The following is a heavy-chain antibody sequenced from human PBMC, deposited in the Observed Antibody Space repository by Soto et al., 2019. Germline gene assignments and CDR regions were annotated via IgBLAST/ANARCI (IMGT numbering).Heavy chain of an antibody. V-gene: IGHV1-3*01. D-gene: IGHD4-17*01. CDR2: INAGNGNT. Sequence: QVQLVQSGAEVKKPGASVKVSCKASGYTFTSYAMHWVRQAPGQRLEWMGWINAGNGNTKYSQKFQGRVTITRDTSASTAYMELSSLRSDDTAVYYCARTVGYYYGMDVWGQGTTVTVSS. CDR1: GYTFTSYA. CDR3: ARTVGYYYGMDV. J-gene: IGHJ6*02.